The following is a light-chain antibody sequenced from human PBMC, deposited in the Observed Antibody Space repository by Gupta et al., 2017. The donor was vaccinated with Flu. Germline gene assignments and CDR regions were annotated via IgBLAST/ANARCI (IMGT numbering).Light chain of an antibody. CDR1: RDVGAYNR. V-gene: IGLV2-18*02. CDR2: EVS. CDR3: TSYAGSGTWIS. J-gene: IGLJ2*01. Sequence: RDVGAYNRVYWYQQPPGTAPKLMIYEVSVRASGVPDRFSGSKSGNTASLTISGLQAEDEADYYCTSYAGSGTWISFGGGTKLTVL.